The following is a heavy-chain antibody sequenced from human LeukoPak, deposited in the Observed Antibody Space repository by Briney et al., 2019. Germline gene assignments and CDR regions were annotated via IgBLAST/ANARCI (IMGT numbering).Heavy chain of an antibody. J-gene: IGHJ6*02. D-gene: IGHD2-2*01. V-gene: IGHV4-31*03. Sequence: KPSETLSLTCTVSGGSISSGVYYWSWIRQHPGKGLEWIGYIYYSGSTYYNPSLKSRVTISVDTSKNQFSLKLSSVTAADTAVYYCARQSGYCSSTSCPYYYYYGMDVWGQGTTVTVSS. CDR1: GGSISSGVYY. CDR3: ARQSGYCSSTSCPYYYYYGMDV. CDR2: IYYSGST.